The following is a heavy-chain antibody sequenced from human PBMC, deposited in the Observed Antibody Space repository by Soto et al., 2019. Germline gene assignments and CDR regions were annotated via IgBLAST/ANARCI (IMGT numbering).Heavy chain of an antibody. J-gene: IGHJ3*02. Sequence: QVQLQESGPGLVKPSETLSLTCTVSGGSISSYYWIWIRQPPGKGLEWIGYIYYSGSTNYNPSLKSRVTISVDTSKNQFSLKLSSVTAADTAVYYCARPDRSSGDAFDIWGQGTMVTVSS. CDR3: ARPDRSSGDAFDI. CDR2: IYYSGST. D-gene: IGHD6-6*01. V-gene: IGHV4-59*01. CDR1: GGSISSYY.